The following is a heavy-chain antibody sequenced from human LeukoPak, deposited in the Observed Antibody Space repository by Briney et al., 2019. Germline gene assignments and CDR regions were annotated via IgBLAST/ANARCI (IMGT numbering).Heavy chain of an antibody. Sequence: SETLSLTCTVSGGSISSGSYYWSWIRQPAGKGLEWIGRIYTSGSTNYNPSLKSRVTISVDTSKNQVSLKLSSVTAADTAVYYCARDPRYSSSAHVFDIWGQGTMVTVSS. D-gene: IGHD6-6*01. CDR1: GGSISSGSYY. CDR2: IYTSGST. CDR3: ARDPRYSSSAHVFDI. J-gene: IGHJ3*02. V-gene: IGHV4-61*02.